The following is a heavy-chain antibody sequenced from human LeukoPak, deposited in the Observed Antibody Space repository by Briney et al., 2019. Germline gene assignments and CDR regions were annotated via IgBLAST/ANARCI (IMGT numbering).Heavy chain of an antibody. D-gene: IGHD3-16*01. V-gene: IGHV4-59*08. CDR3: ARLMTTRNWFDP. CDR1: GGSISSYY. CDR2: IYYSGST. Sequence: SETLSPTCTVSGGSISSYYWSWIRQPPGKGLEWIGYIYYSGSTNYNPSLKSRVTISVDTSKNQFSLKLSSVTAADTAVYYCARLMTTRNWFDPWGQGTLVTVSS. J-gene: IGHJ5*02.